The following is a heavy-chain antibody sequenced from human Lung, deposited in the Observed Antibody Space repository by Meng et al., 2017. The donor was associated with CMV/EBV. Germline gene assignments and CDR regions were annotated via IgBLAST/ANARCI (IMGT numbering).Heavy chain of an antibody. CDR2: IKSKTDGGTT. CDR3: TTGRDVGATTGP. D-gene: IGHD1-26*01. J-gene: IGHJ5*02. Sequence: ESXKISXAASGFTFSNAWMSWVRRAPGKGLEWVGRIKSKTDGGTTDYAAPVKGRFTISRDDSKNTLYLQMNSLKTEDTAVYYCTTGRDVGATTGPWGQGTLVXVSS. CDR1: GFTFSNAW. V-gene: IGHV3-15*01.